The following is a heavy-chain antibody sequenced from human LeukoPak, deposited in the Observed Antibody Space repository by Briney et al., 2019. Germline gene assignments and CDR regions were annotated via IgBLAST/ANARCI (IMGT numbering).Heavy chain of an antibody. CDR3: ASMTAMVPYFDY. J-gene: IGHJ4*02. CDR1: GFTFSSYA. D-gene: IGHD5-18*01. V-gene: IGHV3-30-3*01. Sequence: GGSLRLSCAASGFTFSSYAMHWVRQAPGKGLEWVAVISYDGSNKYYADSVKGRFTISRDNSKNTLYLQMNSLRAEDTAVYYCASMTAMVPYFDYWGQGTLVTVSS. CDR2: ISYDGSNK.